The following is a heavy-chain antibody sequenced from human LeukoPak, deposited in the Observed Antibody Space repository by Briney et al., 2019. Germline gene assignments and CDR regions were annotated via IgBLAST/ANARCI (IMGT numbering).Heavy chain of an antibody. V-gene: IGHV3-30-3*01. Sequence: GGSLRLSCAASGFTFSSYAMSWVRQAPGKGLEWVAVISYDGSNKYYADSVKGRFTISRDNSKNTLYLQMNSLRAEDTAVYYCASGPHNWNYRSDWFDPWGQGTLVTVSS. CDR2: ISYDGSNK. J-gene: IGHJ5*02. D-gene: IGHD1-7*01. CDR1: GFTFSSYA. CDR3: ASGPHNWNYRSDWFDP.